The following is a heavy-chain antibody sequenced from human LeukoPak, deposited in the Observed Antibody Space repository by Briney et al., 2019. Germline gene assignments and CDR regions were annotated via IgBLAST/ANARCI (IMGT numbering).Heavy chain of an antibody. Sequence: GESLKISCQGFGYSFTSYWIGWVRQMPGKGMEWMGVIYPGDSKIRYNPSFQGQVTISVDKAISTAYLQWVSLKASDTAMYYCACRDLTSTWSFPWGQGTLVTVSS. J-gene: IGHJ5*02. CDR2: IYPGDSKI. V-gene: IGHV5-51*01. CDR1: GYSFTSYW. D-gene: IGHD6-13*01. CDR3: ACRDLTSTWSFP.